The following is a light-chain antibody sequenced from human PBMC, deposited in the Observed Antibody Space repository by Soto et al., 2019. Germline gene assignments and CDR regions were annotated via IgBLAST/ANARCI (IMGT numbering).Light chain of an antibody. V-gene: IGLV8-61*01. CDR2: STN. J-gene: IGLJ2*01. Sequence: QAVVTQEPSFSVSPGGTVTLTCGLSSGSVSTSYHPSWYQQTPGQAPRTLIYSTNTRSSGVPDRFSGSILGNKAALTITGAQADDESDYYCVLYMGSGTSVFGGGTKVTVL. CDR3: VLYMGSGTSV. CDR1: SGSVSTSYH.